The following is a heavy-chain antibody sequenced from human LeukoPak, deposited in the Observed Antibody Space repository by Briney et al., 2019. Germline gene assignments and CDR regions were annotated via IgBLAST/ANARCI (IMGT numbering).Heavy chain of an antibody. CDR3: ARDYYYGSGSYYRGRYFDY. CDR2: IYYSGST. J-gene: IGHJ4*02. Sequence: SETLSLTCTVSGGSISSSSYYWGWIRQPPGKGLEWIGSIYYSGSTYYNPSLKSRVTISVDTSKNQFSLKLSSVTAADTAVYYCARDYYYGSGSYYRGRYFDYWGQGTLVTVSS. D-gene: IGHD3-10*01. CDR1: GGSISSSSYY. V-gene: IGHV4-39*07.